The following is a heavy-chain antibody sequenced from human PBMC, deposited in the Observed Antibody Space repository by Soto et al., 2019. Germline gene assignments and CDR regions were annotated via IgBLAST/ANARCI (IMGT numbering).Heavy chain of an antibody. Sequence: GGTRRLSCAASGFTFSSYAMSWVRQAPGKGLEWVSAISGSGGSTYYADSVKGRFTISRDNSKNTLYLQMNSLRAEDTAVYYCATTSSGNGYYYYGTDVWGQGTTVTVSS. D-gene: IGHD3-10*01. CDR1: GFTFSSYA. J-gene: IGHJ6*02. CDR2: ISGSGGST. V-gene: IGHV3-23*01. CDR3: ATTSSGNGYYYYGTDV.